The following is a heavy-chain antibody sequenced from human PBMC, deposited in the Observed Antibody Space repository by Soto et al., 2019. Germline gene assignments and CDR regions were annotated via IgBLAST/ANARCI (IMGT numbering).Heavy chain of an antibody. V-gene: IGHV1-69*06. D-gene: IGHD3-16*01. J-gene: IGHJ4*02. CDR1: GGTFTTST. Sequence: QVQLVRSGAEVKKPGSSVKVSCQTSGGTFTTSTISWVRQAPGQGLEWMGGIIPVFGTPSYAQKFQGRVTMIADKSSSTAYMELRNLRSEDTAMYYCARPADYVSGFSQWGQGTLVTVSS. CDR3: ARPADYVSGFSQ. CDR2: IIPVFGTP.